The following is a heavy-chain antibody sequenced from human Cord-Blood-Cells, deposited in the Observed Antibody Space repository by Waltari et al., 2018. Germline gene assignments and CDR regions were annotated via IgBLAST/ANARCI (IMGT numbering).Heavy chain of an antibody. J-gene: IGHJ3*02. V-gene: IGHV4-39*01. Sequence: QLQLQESGPGLVKPSETLSLTCTVSGGSISSSSYYWGWIRQPPGEGLEWIGRSYYSGSTDYNPYLKSRVTISEDTYKNQFSLKLSSVTAADTAVYYCASSVVTQLGRAFDIWGQGTMVTVSS. CDR1: GGSISSSSYY. CDR2: SYYSGST. CDR3: ASSVVTQLGRAFDI. D-gene: IGHD4-4*01.